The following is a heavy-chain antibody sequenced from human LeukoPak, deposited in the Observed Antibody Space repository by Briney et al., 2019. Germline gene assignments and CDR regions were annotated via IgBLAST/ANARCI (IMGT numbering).Heavy chain of an antibody. Sequence: GGSLRLSCAASGFTFSGYWMHWVRQAPGKGLVWVSRINSDGSSTSYADSVKGRFTISRDNAKNTLYLQMNSLRAEDTAVYYCARVYDYVWGSYRYWGQGTLVTVSS. CDR1: GFTFSGYW. CDR3: ARVYDYVWGSYRY. V-gene: IGHV3-74*01. D-gene: IGHD3-16*02. CDR2: INSDGSST. J-gene: IGHJ4*02.